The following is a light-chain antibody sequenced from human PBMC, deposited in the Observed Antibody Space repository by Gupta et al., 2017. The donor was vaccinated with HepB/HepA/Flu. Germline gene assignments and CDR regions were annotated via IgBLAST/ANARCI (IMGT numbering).Light chain of an antibody. J-gene: IGLJ1*01. V-gene: IGLV3-19*01. Sequence: SSELTQDPAVSVALGQTVRITCQGDSLRSYYASWYQQKPGQAPVLVIYGKNNRPSGIPDRFSGASSGNTASLTSTWAQAEDEADYYCNSRDSSGNHVFGTGTKVTVL. CDR3: NSRDSSGNHV. CDR1: SLRSYY. CDR2: GKN.